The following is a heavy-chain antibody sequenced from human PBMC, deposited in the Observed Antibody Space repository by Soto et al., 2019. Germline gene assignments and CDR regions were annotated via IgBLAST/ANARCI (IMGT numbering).Heavy chain of an antibody. CDR3: ARDVAGTTGTYYYGMDV. J-gene: IGHJ6*02. Sequence: GGSLRLSCAASGFTFSSYSMNWVRQAPGKGLEWVSSISSSSSYIYYADSVKGRFTISRDNAKNSLYLQMNSLRAEDTAVYYCARDVAGTTGTYYYGMDVWGQGTTVTVSS. V-gene: IGHV3-21*01. CDR1: GFTFSSYS. D-gene: IGHD1-1*01. CDR2: ISSSSSYI.